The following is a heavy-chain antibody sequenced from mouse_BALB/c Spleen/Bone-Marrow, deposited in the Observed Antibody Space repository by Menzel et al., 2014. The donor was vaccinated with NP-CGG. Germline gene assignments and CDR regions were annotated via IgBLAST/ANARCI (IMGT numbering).Heavy chain of an antibody. Sequence: EVQLQQSGPGLLSPGASVQVSCTSSGYAFTRYNMYWVKQCHGKSLEWLGYIVPYNAGTSYNKKFKGKATLTGDKYSSTDYMHRNSLTSEDAAVYYCARSILGAMDYWGQGTSVTGSS. D-gene: IGHD4-1*01. CDR3: ARSILGAMDY. CDR1: GYAFTRYN. CDR2: IVPYNAGT. J-gene: IGHJ4*01. V-gene: IGHV1S135*01.